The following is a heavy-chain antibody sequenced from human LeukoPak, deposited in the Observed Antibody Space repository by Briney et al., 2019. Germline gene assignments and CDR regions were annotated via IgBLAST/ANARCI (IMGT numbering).Heavy chain of an antibody. Sequence: PSETLSLTCAVYGGSFSGYYWSWIRQPPGKGLEWIGEINHSGSTNYNPSLKSRVTISVDTSKNQFSLKLSSVPAADTAVYYCASGVDSSGYYFAFDYWGQGTLVTVSS. D-gene: IGHD3-22*01. CDR1: GGSFSGYY. V-gene: IGHV4-34*01. J-gene: IGHJ4*02. CDR2: INHSGST. CDR3: ASGVDSSGYYFAFDY.